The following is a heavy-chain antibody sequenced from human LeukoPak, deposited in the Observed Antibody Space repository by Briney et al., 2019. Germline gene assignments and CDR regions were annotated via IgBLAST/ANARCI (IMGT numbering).Heavy chain of an antibody. V-gene: IGHV4-39*01. D-gene: IGHD6-19*01. CDR1: GGSISSSSYY. CDR2: IYYSGST. Sequence: SQTLSLTCTVSGGSISSSSYYWGWIRQPPGKGLEWIGSIYYSGSTYYNPSLKSRVTISVDTSKNQFSLKLSSVTAADTAVYYCASTYSSSFDYWGREPWSPSPQ. J-gene: IGHJ4*02. CDR3: ASTYSSSFDY.